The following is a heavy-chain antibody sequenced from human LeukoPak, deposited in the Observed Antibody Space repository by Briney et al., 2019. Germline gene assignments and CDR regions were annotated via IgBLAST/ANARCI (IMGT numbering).Heavy chain of an antibody. CDR3: AKGSRFGVVIIPYFDD. D-gene: IGHD3-3*01. V-gene: IGHV3-23*01. CDR2: ISGNGGNT. J-gene: IGHJ4*02. Sequence: GGSLRLSCAASGFTFSNYAMSWVRQAPGKGLEWVSAISGNGGNTFYADSVKGRFTITRDNSQNTLYVRMNSLRAEDTAVYYCAKGSRFGVVIIPYFDDWGQGTLVTVSS. CDR1: GFTFSNYA.